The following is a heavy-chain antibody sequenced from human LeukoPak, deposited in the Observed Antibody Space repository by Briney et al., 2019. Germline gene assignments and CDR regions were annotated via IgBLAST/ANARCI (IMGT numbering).Heavy chain of an antibody. J-gene: IGHJ4*02. Sequence: SETLSLTCAVSAGSISSSNWWSWVRQPPGKGLEWIGEIYHSGSTNYNPSLKSRVTISVDKSKNQFSLKLSSVAAADTAVYYCARDPAANNYAPSHFDYWGQGTLVTVSS. CDR3: ARDPAANNYAPSHFDY. CDR2: IYHSGST. CDR1: AGSISSSNW. V-gene: IGHV4-4*02. D-gene: IGHD4-11*01.